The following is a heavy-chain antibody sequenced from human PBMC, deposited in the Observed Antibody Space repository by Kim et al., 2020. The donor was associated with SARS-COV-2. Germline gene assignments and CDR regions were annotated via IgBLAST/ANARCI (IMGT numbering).Heavy chain of an antibody. CDR2: IIPILGIA. CDR3: AREFMRGADPAYYFDY. CDR1: GGTFSSYA. Sequence: SVKVSCKASGGTFSSYAINWVRQAPGQGLEWMGRIIPILGIANYAQKFQGRVTITADKSTSTAYMELSSLRSEDTAVYYCAREFMRGADPAYYFDYWGQGTLVTVSS. J-gene: IGHJ4*02. V-gene: IGHV1-69*04. D-gene: IGHD3-10*01.